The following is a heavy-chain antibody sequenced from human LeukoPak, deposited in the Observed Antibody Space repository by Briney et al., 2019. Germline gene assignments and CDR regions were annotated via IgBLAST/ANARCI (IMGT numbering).Heavy chain of an antibody. Sequence: GRSLRLSCAASGFTFSSYAMHWVRQAPGKGLEWVAVISYDGSNKYYADSVKGRFTISRDNSKNTLYLQMNSLRAEDTAVYYCARVIPRLQQAFDYWGQGTLVTVSS. CDR1: GFTFSSYA. CDR3: ARVIPRLQQAFDY. V-gene: IGHV3-30-3*01. D-gene: IGHD4-11*01. J-gene: IGHJ4*02. CDR2: ISYDGSNK.